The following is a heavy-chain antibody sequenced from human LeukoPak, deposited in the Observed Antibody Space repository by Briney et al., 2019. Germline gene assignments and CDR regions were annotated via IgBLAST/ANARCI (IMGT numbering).Heavy chain of an antibody. J-gene: IGHJ3*01. D-gene: IGHD4-23*01. Sequence: SETLSLTCTVSGGSITNYYWSWIRQPPGKGLEWIAYIYYTGSTNYNPSLKSRLTVSLDMSKNHFSLKLTSETAADTAVYYCVRHDPIGNSQPLGVWGQGTMVTVSS. CDR2: IYYTGST. V-gene: IGHV4-59*12. CDR1: GGSITNYY. CDR3: VRHDPIGNSQPLGV.